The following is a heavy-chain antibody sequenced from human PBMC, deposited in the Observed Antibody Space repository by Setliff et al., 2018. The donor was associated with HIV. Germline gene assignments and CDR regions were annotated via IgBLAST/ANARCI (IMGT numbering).Heavy chain of an antibody. CDR2: ISSSGETI. Sequence: GGSLRLSCAASGFRINNYDMNWVRQAPGNGLEWISHISSSGETIYYADSVRGRFTISRDNAENSLYLQMISLRAEDTAVYYCAYYSSGSFYLGYYYYHGMDVWGQGTTVTVSS. V-gene: IGHV3-48*03. CDR3: AYYSSGSFYLGYYYYHGMDV. CDR1: GFRINNYD. D-gene: IGHD3-10*01. J-gene: IGHJ6*02.